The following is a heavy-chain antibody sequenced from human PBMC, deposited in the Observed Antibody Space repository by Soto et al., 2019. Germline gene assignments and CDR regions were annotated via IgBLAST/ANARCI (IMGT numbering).Heavy chain of an antibody. Sequence: GGSLRLSCAVSGFTFSNAWMNWVRQAPGKGLEWVGRIKSKTDGGTTDYAAPVKGRFTISRDDSKNTVYLQMNSLKTEDTAVYFCATDENYYDSSGYYFVDYWGQGTLVTVSS. CDR2: IKSKTDGGTT. D-gene: IGHD3-22*01. CDR1: GFTFSNAW. V-gene: IGHV3-15*07. CDR3: ATDENYYDSSGYYFVDY. J-gene: IGHJ4*02.